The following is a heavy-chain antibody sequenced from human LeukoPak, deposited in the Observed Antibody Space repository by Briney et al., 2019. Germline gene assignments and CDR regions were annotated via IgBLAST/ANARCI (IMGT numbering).Heavy chain of an antibody. CDR2: IYTSGST. Sequence: PSETLSLTCTVSGGSISSYYWSWIRQPAGKGLEWIGRIYTSGSTNYNPSLKSRVTMSVDTSKNQFSLKPSSVTAADTAVYYCGRVWLGGGQQWLVRRSYWYFDLWGRGTLVTVSS. D-gene: IGHD6-19*01. V-gene: IGHV4-4*07. J-gene: IGHJ2*01. CDR3: GRVWLGGGQQWLVRRSYWYFDL. CDR1: GGSISSYY.